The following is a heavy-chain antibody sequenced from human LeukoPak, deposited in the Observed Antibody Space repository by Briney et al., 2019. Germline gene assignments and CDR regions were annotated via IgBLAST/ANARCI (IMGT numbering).Heavy chain of an antibody. V-gene: IGHV5-51*01. J-gene: IGHJ6*02. Sequence: GESLKISCKGSGYSFTSYWIGWVRQMPGKGLEWMGIIYPGDSDTRYSLSFQGQATISADKSISTAYLQWSSLKASDTAMYYCARHVRFNYYYYGMDVWGQGTTVTVSS. D-gene: IGHD3-10*02. CDR2: IYPGDSDT. CDR1: GYSFTSYW. CDR3: ARHVRFNYYYYGMDV.